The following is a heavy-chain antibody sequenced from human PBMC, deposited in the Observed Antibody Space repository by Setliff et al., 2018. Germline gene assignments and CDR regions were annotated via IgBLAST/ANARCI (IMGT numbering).Heavy chain of an antibody. J-gene: IGHJ4*02. D-gene: IGHD2-8*01. V-gene: IGHV1-18*03. CDR2: ISAYNGKT. Sequence: ASVKVSCKASGYTLSNSILSWVRQAPGQGLEWVGWISAYNGKTYFAQKFQDRITLTTDTSTNTGYLELRGLRSDDMAVYYCLRLVRYCTKIACQATSGDEVWGLGTLVTVSS. CDR3: LRLVRYCTKIACQATSGDEV. CDR1: GYTLSNSI.